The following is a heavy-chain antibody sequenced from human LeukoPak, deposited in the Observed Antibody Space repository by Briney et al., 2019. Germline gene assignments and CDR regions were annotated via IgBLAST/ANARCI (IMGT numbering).Heavy chain of an antibody. D-gene: IGHD6-19*01. V-gene: IGHV3-7*01. J-gene: IGHJ2*01. CDR1: GFPFEIYW. CDR2: IKSDGSEE. Sequence: GGSLRLSCVASGFPFEIYWMSWVRQGPGKGLEWVANIKSDGSEEYYADSVKGRLTVSRDNAKKSLFLQMNSLRVEDTGAYYCAKENTVAGWYFDLWGRGTLVTVSS. CDR3: AKENTVAGWYFDL.